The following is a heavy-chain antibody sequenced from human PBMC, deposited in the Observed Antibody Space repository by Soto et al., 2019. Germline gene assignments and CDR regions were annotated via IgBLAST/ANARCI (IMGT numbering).Heavy chain of an antibody. CDR1: GGTFSSYS. D-gene: IGHD3-10*01. Sequence: QVQLVQSGAEVKNPGSSVKVSCKASGGTFSSYSVSWVRQAPGQGLEWMGGIIPIFGTPNYAQKFQGRVTITADESTSTAYMELSSLRSEDTAVFYCAREGVYDSGSSNHWGQGTPVTVSS. CDR3: AREGVYDSGSSNH. CDR2: IIPIFGTP. V-gene: IGHV1-69*12. J-gene: IGHJ5*02.